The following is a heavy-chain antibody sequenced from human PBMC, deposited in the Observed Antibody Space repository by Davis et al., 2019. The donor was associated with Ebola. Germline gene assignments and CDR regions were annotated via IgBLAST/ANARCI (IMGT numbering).Heavy chain of an antibody. CDR1: GGSISSSSYY. CDR2: IYYSGST. D-gene: IGHD2-8*01. CDR3: AGPNADYFQH. V-gene: IGHV4-39*01. J-gene: IGHJ1*01. Sequence: PSETLSLTCTVSGGSISSSSYYWGWIRQPPGKGLEWIGSIYYSGSTYYNPSLKSRVTISVDTSKNQFSLKLSSVTAADTAVYYCAGPNADYFQHWGQGTLVTVSS.